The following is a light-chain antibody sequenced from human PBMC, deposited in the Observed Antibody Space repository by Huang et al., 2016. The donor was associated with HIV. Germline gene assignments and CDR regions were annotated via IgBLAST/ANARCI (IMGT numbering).Light chain of an antibody. CDR2: AAS. CDR1: QGISSY. Sequence: IQLTQSPSSLSAPVGDRVTITCRASQGISSYLAWYQEKPGKAPKLLIYAASTLQSGVPSRFSCSGSGTDFTLTISSLQPEDFATYYCQQLNSYPRTFGQGTKVEIK. CDR3: QQLNSYPRT. V-gene: IGKV1-9*01. J-gene: IGKJ1*01.